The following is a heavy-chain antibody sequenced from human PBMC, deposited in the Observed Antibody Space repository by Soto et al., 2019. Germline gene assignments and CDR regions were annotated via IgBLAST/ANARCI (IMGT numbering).Heavy chain of an antibody. CDR3: ARGKWEPTKKTWYYFDY. CDR2: IIPIFGTA. D-gene: IGHD1-26*01. Sequence: ASVKVSCKASGGTFSSYAISWVRQAPGQGLEWMGGIIPIFGTANYAQKFQGRVTITADESTSTAYMELSSLRSEDTAVYYCARGKWEPTKKTWYYFDYWGQGTLVTVSS. V-gene: IGHV1-69*13. J-gene: IGHJ4*02. CDR1: GGTFSSYA.